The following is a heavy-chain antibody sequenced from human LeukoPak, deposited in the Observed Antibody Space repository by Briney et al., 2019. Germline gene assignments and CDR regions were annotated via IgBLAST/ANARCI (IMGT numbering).Heavy chain of an antibody. CDR2: IKWNGGST. CDR1: GFTFDDYG. CDR3: ARARLPAVAGTLDAFDI. Sequence: PGGSLRLSCAASGFTFDDYGMSWVRQPPGKGLEWVSGIKWNGGSTGYADSVKGRFTISRDNAKNSLYLQMNSLRAEDTAVYYCARARLPAVAGTLDAFDIWGQGTMVTVSS. J-gene: IGHJ3*02. D-gene: IGHD6-19*01. V-gene: IGHV3-20*04.